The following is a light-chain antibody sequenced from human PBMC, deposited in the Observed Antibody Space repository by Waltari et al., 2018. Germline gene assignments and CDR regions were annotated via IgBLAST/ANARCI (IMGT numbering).Light chain of an antibody. CDR3: HQHSASPS. CDR2: GTS. Sequence: EIVLTQSPGTLSLSPGERATLSCRASKGVTSNYLAWYQHKPGQAPRLLIYGTSNRATGIPDRFSGSGSGTDFTLTISRLEPEDFAVYYCHQHSASPSFGGGAKVEIK. J-gene: IGKJ4*01. V-gene: IGKV3-20*01. CDR1: KGVTSNY.